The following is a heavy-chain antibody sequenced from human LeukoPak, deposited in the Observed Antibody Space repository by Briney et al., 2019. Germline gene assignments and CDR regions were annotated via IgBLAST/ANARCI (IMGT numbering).Heavy chain of an antibody. CDR2: VNPKSAGT. CDR3: ARDLGISGWYAPPLGYFDY. D-gene: IGHD6-19*01. V-gene: IGHV1-2*02. J-gene: IGHJ4*02. Sequence: ASVKVSCKASGYTFTGYCMHWVRQAPGQGLEWMGWVNPKSAGTNYAQKFQGRVTMTRDTSISTTYMELSRLRSDDTAVYYCARDLGISGWYAPPLGYFDYWGQGTLVTVSS. CDR1: GYTFTGYC.